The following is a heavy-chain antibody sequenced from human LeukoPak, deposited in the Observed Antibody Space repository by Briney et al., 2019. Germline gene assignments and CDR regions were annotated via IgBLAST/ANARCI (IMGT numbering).Heavy chain of an antibody. Sequence: SETLSLTCAVYGGSFSGYYWSWIRQPPGKGLEWIGEINHSGSTNYNPSLKSRVTISVDTSKNQFSLRLSSVTAADTAVYYCARGYSGYYYYYGMDVWGQGTTVTVSS. CDR1: GGSFSGYY. V-gene: IGHV4-34*01. CDR3: ARGYSGYYYYYGMDV. D-gene: IGHD5-12*01. CDR2: INHSGST. J-gene: IGHJ6*02.